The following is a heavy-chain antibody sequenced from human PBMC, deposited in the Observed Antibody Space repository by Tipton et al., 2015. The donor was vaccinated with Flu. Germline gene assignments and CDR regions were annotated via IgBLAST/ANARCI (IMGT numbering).Heavy chain of an antibody. CDR2: IIQSGNA. Sequence: TLSLTCTVSGYFISSGYYWGWIRQSPGTGLQWIATIIQSGNAYYNPSLRSRVTISVDTTKNLFSLNLSPVTATDTAVYYCARALNSGREYTFDIWGRGTVVTVSS. D-gene: IGHD1-26*01. CDR3: ARALNSGREYTFDI. V-gene: IGHV4-38-2*02. J-gene: IGHJ3*02. CDR1: GYFISSGYY.